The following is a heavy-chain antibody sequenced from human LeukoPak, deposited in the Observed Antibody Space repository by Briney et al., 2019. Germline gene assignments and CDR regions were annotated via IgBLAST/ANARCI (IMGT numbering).Heavy chain of an antibody. J-gene: IGHJ6*03. Sequence: GVSLRLSCAASGFTFDDYGMSWVRQAPGKGLEWVSGINWNGGSTGYADSVKGRFTISRDNAKNSLYLQMNSLRAEDTAVYYCARIRRGSSGWPRWGMYYYYMGVWGKGTTVTISS. CDR1: GFTFDDYG. V-gene: IGHV3-20*04. CDR2: INWNGGST. D-gene: IGHD6-19*01. CDR3: ARIRRGSSGWPRWGMYYYYMGV.